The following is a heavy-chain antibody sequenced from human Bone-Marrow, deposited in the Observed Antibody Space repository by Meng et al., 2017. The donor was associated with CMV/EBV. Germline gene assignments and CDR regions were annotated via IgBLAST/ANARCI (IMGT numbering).Heavy chain of an antibody. CDR1: GFTFGDYA. D-gene: IGHD3-3*01. CDR3: ARDDDFWSGRVYYYGMDV. Sequence: GESLKISCAASGFTFGDYAMSWVRQAPGKGLEWVSSISSSSSYIYYADSVKGRFTISRDNAKNSLYLQMNSLRAEDTAVYYCARDDDFWSGRVYYYGMDVWGQGTTVTVSS. J-gene: IGHJ6*02. V-gene: IGHV3-21*01. CDR2: ISSSSSYI.